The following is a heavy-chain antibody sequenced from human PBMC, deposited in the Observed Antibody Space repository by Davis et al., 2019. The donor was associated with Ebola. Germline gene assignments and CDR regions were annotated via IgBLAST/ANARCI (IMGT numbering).Heavy chain of an antibody. CDR3: AKDIWDRARGVIISSAGFDY. D-gene: IGHD3-10*01. CDR1: GFTFSSYA. Sequence: GGSLRLSCAASGFTFSSYAMSWVRQAPGKGLEWVSAISGSGGSTYYADSVKGRFTISRDNSKNTLYLQMNSLRAEDTAVYYCAKDIWDRARGVIISSAGFDYWGQGTLVTVSS. J-gene: IGHJ4*02. V-gene: IGHV3-23*01. CDR2: ISGSGGST.